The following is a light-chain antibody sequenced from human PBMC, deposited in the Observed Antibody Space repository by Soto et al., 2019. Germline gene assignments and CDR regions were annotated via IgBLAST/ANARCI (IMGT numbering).Light chain of an antibody. CDR2: AAS. CDR1: QPISSS. V-gene: IGKV1-39*01. Sequence: DIQMTQSPASLSASVGDRVAITCRASQPISSSLNWYQQKPGQAPTLLIYAASNLQSGVPSRFSGSGSGTDFTLTISSLELEDFATYYCQQTRGAPRTFGPGTKVDIK. CDR3: QQTRGAPRT. J-gene: IGKJ2*01.